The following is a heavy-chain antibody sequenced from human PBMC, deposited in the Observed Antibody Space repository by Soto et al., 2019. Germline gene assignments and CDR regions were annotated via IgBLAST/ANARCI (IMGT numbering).Heavy chain of an antibody. CDR2: ISSSSSYI. D-gene: IGHD6-6*01. CDR1: GFTFSSYS. J-gene: IGHJ4*02. V-gene: IGHV3-21*01. Sequence: EVQLVESGGGLVKPGGSLRLSCAASGFTFSSYSMNLVRQAPGKGLEWVSSISSSSSYIYYEDSVKGRFTISRDNAKNSMYLQMNSLRAEEQAVYYCARVGGQLVPGFDYWGQGTLVTVSS. CDR3: ARVGGQLVPGFDY.